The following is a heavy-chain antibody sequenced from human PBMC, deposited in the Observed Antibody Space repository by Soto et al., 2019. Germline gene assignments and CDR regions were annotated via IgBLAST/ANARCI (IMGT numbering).Heavy chain of an antibody. CDR1: GGSFSGYY. CDR3: ARGLYDFWSGKYYFDY. CDR2: INHSGST. Sequence: SETLSLTCAVYGGSFSGYYWSWIRQPPGKGLEWIGEINHSGSTNYNPSLKSRVTISVDTSKNQFPLKLSSVTAADTAVYYCARGLYDFWSGKYYFDYWGQGTLVTVSS. J-gene: IGHJ4*02. V-gene: IGHV4-34*01. D-gene: IGHD3-3*01.